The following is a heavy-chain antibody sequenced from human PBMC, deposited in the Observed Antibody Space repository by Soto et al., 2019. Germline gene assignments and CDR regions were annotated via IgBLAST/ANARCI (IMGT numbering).Heavy chain of an antibody. V-gene: IGHV3-30-3*01. CDR2: ISYDGSNK. J-gene: IGHJ6*04. CDR3: ARDKVVVVPAAILGHETGYYYYYGMDV. Sequence: QVQLVESGGGVVQPGRSLRLSCAASGFTFSSYAMHWVRQAPGKGLEWVADISYDGSNKYYADSVKGRFTISRDNTKNTLYLQMNSLRAEDTAVYYCARDKVVVVPAAILGHETGYYYYYGMDVWGKGTTVTVSS. D-gene: IGHD2-2*02. CDR1: GFTFSSYA.